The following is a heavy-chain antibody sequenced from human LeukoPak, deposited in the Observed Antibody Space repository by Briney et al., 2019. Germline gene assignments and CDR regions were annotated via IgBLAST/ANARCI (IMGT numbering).Heavy chain of an antibody. J-gene: IGHJ3*02. V-gene: IGHV1-18*01. D-gene: IGHD6-19*01. CDR2: ISAYNGNT. CDR3: ARGGSGWSVKDKYDAFDI. Sequence: ASVKVSCKASGYTFTSYGISWVRQAPGQGLEWMGWISAYNGNTNYAQKLQGRVTMTTDTSTSTAYMELRSLRSDDTAVYYCARGGSGWSVKDKYDAFDIWGQGTKVTVSS. CDR1: GYTFTSYG.